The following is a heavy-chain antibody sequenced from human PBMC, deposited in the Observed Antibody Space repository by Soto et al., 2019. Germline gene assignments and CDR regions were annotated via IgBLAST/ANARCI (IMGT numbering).Heavy chain of an antibody. CDR3: ARGLWGMDV. Sequence: QVQLVESGGGVVQPGRSLRLSCAASGFTFSSYGMHWVRQAPGKGLEWVAVIWYDGSNKYYADSVKGRFTISRDNSKNTLYLQMNSLRAEDTAVYYCARGLWGMDVGGQGTTVTVSS. J-gene: IGHJ6*02. CDR2: IWYDGSNK. D-gene: IGHD2-21*01. CDR1: GFTFSSYG. V-gene: IGHV3-33*01.